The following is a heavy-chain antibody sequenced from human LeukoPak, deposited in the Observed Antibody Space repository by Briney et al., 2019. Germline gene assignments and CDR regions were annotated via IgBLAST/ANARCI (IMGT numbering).Heavy chain of an antibody. CDR3: WGYSSSREVWPFFDY. J-gene: IGHJ4*02. CDR1: GYTFTSYG. CDR2: INPNSGGT. V-gene: IGHV1-2*02. D-gene: IGHD6-13*01. Sequence: ASVKVSCKVSGYTFTSYGISWVRQAPGQGLEWMGWINPNSGGTNYAQKFQGRVTMTRDTSIGTAYMELSRLRSDDTAVYYCWGYSSSREVWPFFDYWGQGTLVTVSS.